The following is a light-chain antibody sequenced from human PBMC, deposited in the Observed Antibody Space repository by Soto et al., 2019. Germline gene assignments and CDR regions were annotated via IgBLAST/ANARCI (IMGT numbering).Light chain of an antibody. CDR2: AAS. CDR3: QQTSNTLPWA. Sequence: DIQMTQSPSSLSASVGDRVTITCRASQSISSYLNWYQQKPGKAPKLLINAASSLQSGVPSRFSGSGSGTDFTHTINSLQPEDFATYYCQQTSNTLPWAFGQGTKVEIK. V-gene: IGKV1-39*01. J-gene: IGKJ1*01. CDR1: QSISSY.